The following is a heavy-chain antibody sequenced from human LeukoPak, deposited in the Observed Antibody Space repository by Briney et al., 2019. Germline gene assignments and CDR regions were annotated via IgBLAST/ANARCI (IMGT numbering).Heavy chain of an antibody. CDR3: AKEDYDILTGSAFDY. D-gene: IGHD3-9*01. J-gene: IGHJ4*02. CDR1: GFTFSSYD. V-gene: IGHV3-30*02. CDR2: IRYDGSNK. Sequence: GGSLRLSCAASGFTFSSYDMHWVRQAPGKGLEWVAFIRYDGSNKYYADSVKGRFTISRDNSKNTLYLQMNSLRAEDTAVYYCAKEDYDILTGSAFDYWGQGTLVTVSS.